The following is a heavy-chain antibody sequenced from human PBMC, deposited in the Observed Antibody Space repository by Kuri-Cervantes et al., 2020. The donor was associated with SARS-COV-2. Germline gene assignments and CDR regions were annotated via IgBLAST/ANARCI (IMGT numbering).Heavy chain of an antibody. D-gene: IGHD2-2*01. V-gene: IGHV3-33*01. CDR3: ASVSYCSSTSCHIYYYYGMDV. J-gene: IGHJ6*02. CDR2: IWYDGSNK. CDR1: GFTFSSYG. Sequence: LSLTCAASGFTFSSYGKHWVRQAPGKGLEWVAVIWYDGSNKYYADSVKGRFTISRDNSKNTLYLQMNSLRSEDTAVCYCASVSYCSSTSCHIYYYYGMDVWGQGTTVTVSS.